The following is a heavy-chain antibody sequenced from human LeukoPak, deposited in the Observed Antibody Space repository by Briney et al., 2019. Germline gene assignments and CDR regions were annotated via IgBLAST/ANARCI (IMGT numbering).Heavy chain of an antibody. D-gene: IGHD2/OR15-2a*01. J-gene: IGHJ4*02. V-gene: IGHV3-74*01. CDR3: VSFYETY. CDR1: GNYW. CDR2: INSDGSWT. Sequence: PGGSLRLSCAASGNYWMHWVRQAPGKGLAWVSHINSDGSWTSCADSVKGRFTISKDNAKNTVYLQMNNLRAEDTAVYYCVSFYETYWGRGTLVTVSS.